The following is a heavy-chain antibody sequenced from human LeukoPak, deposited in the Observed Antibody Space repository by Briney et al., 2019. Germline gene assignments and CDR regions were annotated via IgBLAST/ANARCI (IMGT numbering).Heavy chain of an antibody. CDR3: ARLYGDSDFYYYYYMDV. V-gene: IGHV1-8*01. D-gene: IGHD4-17*01. Sequence: GASVKVSCKASGYTFTSYDINWVRQATGQGLEWMGWMNPNSGNTGYAQKFQGRVTMTRNTPISTAYMELSSLRSEDTAVYYCARLYGDSDFYYYYYMDVWGKGTTVTVSS. CDR2: MNPNSGNT. CDR1: GYTFTSYD. J-gene: IGHJ6*03.